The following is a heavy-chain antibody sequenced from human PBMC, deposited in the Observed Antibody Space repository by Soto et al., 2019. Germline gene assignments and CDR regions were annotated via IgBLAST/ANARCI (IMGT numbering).Heavy chain of an antibody. CDR3: TTRPTRTYYYYGMDV. D-gene: IGHD4-17*01. Sequence: PSETLSLTCAVYGGSFSGYYWSWIRQPPGKGLEWIGEINHSGSTNYNPSLKSRVTISVDTSKNQFSLKLSSVTAADTAVYYCTTRPTRTYYYYGMDVWGQGTTVS. CDR2: INHSGST. CDR1: GGSFSGYY. V-gene: IGHV4-34*01. J-gene: IGHJ6*02.